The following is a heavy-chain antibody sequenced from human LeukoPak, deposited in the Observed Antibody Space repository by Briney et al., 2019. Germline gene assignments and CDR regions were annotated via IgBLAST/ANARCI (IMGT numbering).Heavy chain of an antibody. CDR2: INPSGGST. V-gene: IGHV1-46*01. Sequence: ASVKVSCKASGYTFTSYYMHWVRQAPGQGLEWMGIINPSGGSTSYAQKFQGRVTMTRDMSTSTVYMELSSLRSEDTAVYYCARDRSAKEEVAWYYFDYWGQGTLVTVSS. CDR1: GYTFTSYY. D-gene: IGHD3/OR15-3a*01. J-gene: IGHJ4*02. CDR3: ARDRSAKEEVAWYYFDY.